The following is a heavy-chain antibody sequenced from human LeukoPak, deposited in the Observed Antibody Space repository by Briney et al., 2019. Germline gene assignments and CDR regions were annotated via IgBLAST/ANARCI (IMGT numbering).Heavy chain of an antibody. J-gene: IGHJ4*02. D-gene: IGHD3-10*01. CDR1: GFTVNSDS. CDR2: ITATSSST. CDR3: AKLFESGTYNNFFHY. Sequence: GALRLSCAASGFTVNSDSMTWVRQAPGKGLEWVSAITATSSSTHDADSVQGRFTISRDNSKNTLYLQMNSLRPEDTAIYYCAKLFESGTYNNFFHYWGQGTLVTVFS. V-gene: IGHV3-23*01.